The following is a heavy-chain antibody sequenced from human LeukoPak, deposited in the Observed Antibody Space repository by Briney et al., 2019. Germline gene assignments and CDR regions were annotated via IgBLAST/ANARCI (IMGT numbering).Heavy chain of an antibody. J-gene: IGHJ5*02. CDR1: GFTFDDYA. CDR2: ISWNSGSI. CDR3: AKDKMVRGVILNWFDP. Sequence: LPGRSLRLSCAASGFTFDDYAMHWVRQAPGKGLEWVSGISWNSGSIGYADSVKGRFTISRDNAKNSLYLQMNSLRAEDTALYYCAKDKMVRGVILNWFDPWGQGTLVTVSS. V-gene: IGHV3-9*01. D-gene: IGHD3-10*01.